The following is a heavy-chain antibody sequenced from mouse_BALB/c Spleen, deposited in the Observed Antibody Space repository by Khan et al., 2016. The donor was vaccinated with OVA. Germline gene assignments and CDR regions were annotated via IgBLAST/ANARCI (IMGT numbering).Heavy chain of an antibody. V-gene: IGHV14-3*02. D-gene: IGHD2-1*01. CDR2: IDPPNDDS. CDR3: ATLYGNPVVI. CDR1: GFNIKDTY. Sequence: VQLKQSGAELVKPGASVKLSCSASGFNIKDTYIHWMKQRPEQGLEWIGRIDPPNDDSKYGPQFQAKATLTADTSSNTAYLQLSSLTSEDTAVYYCATLYGNPVVIWGQGTLVSVSA. J-gene: IGHJ3*01.